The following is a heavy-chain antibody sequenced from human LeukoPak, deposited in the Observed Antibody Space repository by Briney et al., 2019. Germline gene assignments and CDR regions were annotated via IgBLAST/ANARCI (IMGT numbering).Heavy chain of an antibody. Sequence: GGSLKLSCAVSGLIVSTNYMSWVRQAPGKGREWVSVLYSGGTTYYADSVEGRFTIARDNSSNSVSLLMNSLKADDTAVYYCVRDHYSGAYGYWGQGTLVTVSS. J-gene: IGHJ4*02. CDR2: LYSGGTT. CDR1: GLIVSTNY. D-gene: IGHD2-21*01. CDR3: VRDHYSGAYGY. V-gene: IGHV3-53*01.